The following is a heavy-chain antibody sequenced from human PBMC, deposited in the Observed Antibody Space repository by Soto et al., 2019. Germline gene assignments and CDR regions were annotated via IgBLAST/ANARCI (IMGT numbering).Heavy chain of an antibody. J-gene: IGHJ4*02. V-gene: IGHV3-30*18. CDR2: ISYDGSNK. CDR3: AKDGRLLWFGESYDY. CDR1: GFTFSSYG. Sequence: QVQLVESGGGVVQPGRSLRLSCAASGFTFSSYGMHWVRQAPGKGLERVAVISYDGSNKYYADSVKGRFTISRDNSKNTLYLQMNSLRAEDTAVYYCAKDGRLLWFGESYDYWGQGTLVTVSS. D-gene: IGHD3-10*01.